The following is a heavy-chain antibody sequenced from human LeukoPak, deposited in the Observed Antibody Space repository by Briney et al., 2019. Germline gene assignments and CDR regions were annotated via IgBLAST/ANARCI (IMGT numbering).Heavy chain of an antibody. CDR2: ISGSTSTI. J-gene: IGHJ3*02. V-gene: IGHV3-48*01. Sequence: GGSLRLSCAASGFTFSGYSMNWVRQAPGKGLEWVSYISGSTSTIYYADSVEGRFTISRDNDKNSLYLQMNSLRAEDTAVYYCARDPDPFSRLSVFDIWGQGTMVTVSP. CDR3: ARDPDPFSRLSVFDI. CDR1: GFTFSGYS. D-gene: IGHD3-16*02.